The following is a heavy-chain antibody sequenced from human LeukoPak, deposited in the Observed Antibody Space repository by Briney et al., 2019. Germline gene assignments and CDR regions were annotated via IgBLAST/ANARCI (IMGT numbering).Heavy chain of an antibody. D-gene: IGHD5-18*01. CDR1: GGSISSGGYY. CDR3: ARVDTAMVTDY. V-gene: IGHV4-61*08. Sequence: SETLSLTCTVSGGSISSGGYYWSWIRQHPGKGLEWIGYIYYSGSTNYNPSLKSRVTISVDTSKNQFSLKLSSVTAADTAVYYCARVDTAMVTDYWGQGTLVTVSS. CDR2: IYYSGST. J-gene: IGHJ4*02.